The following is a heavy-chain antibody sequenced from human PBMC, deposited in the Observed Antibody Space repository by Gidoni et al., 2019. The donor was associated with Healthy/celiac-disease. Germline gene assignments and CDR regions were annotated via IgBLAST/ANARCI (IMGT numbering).Heavy chain of an antibody. CDR3: ARGGIAARPSPFDY. D-gene: IGHD6-6*01. V-gene: IGHV3-21*01. CDR2: ISSSSSYI. Sequence: EVQLVESGGGLVKPGGSLRRPCAASGFTCSSYSMNWVRQAPGKGLDWVSSISSSSSYIYYADSVKCRFTISRDNAKTSLYLQMNSLRAEDTAVYYCARGGIAARPSPFDYWGQGTLVTVSS. CDR1: GFTCSSYS. J-gene: IGHJ4*02.